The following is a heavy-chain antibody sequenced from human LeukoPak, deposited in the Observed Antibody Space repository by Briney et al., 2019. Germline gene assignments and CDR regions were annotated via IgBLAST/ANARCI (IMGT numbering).Heavy chain of an antibody. V-gene: IGHV4-39*01. CDR1: GGSISSTFYY. D-gene: IGHD2-8*01. Sequence: PSETLSLTCTVSGGSISSTFYYWGWIRQPPGKGLEWIGSINYSGSTYYNPSLKSRVTISVDTSKNQFSLKLSSVTAADTAVYYCARRRFVRGPDVVNPFDYWGQGTLVTVSS. J-gene: IGHJ4*02. CDR2: INYSGST. CDR3: ARRRFVRGPDVVNPFDY.